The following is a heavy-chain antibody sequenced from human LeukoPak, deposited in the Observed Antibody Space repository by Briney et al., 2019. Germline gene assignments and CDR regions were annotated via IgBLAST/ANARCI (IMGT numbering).Heavy chain of an antibody. CDR3: ARDLFFDYGDYD. Sequence: ASVKVSCKASGYTFTSYDINWVRQATGQGLEWMGWMNPNSGNTGYAQKFQGRVTMTRNTSISTAYMELSSLRSEDTAVYYCARDLFFDYGDYDWGQGTLVTVSS. J-gene: IGHJ4*02. CDR2: MNPNSGNT. V-gene: IGHV1-8*01. D-gene: IGHD4-17*01. CDR1: GYTFTSYD.